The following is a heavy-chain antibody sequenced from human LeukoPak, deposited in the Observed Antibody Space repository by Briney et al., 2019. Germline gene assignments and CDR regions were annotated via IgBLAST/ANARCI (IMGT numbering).Heavy chain of an antibody. Sequence: PSETLPLTCTVSDGSISSETYYWSWIRQPTWTQLKWMGRMYTSGSTNYNPSLKSRVTISVDTSKNQFSLKLTSVTAADTAVYYCARDAAAATHYYYYMDVWGKGTTVTVSS. CDR3: ARDAAAATHYYYYMDV. D-gene: IGHD2-2*01. V-gene: IGHV4-61*02. CDR2: MYTSGST. J-gene: IGHJ6*03. CDR1: DGSISSETYY.